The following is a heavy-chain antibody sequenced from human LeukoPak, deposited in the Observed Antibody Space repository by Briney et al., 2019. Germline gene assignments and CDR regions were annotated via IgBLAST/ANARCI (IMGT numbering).Heavy chain of an antibody. Sequence: ASVKVSCKASGYTFTDYYTHWVRQAPGQGLEWMGWINSNSGATNYAQKFQGRVTKTRDTSISTAYMELTRLGSDDTAVYYCARDGSLAYWGQGTLVTVSS. D-gene: IGHD5-12*01. CDR3: ARDGSLAY. CDR1: GYTFTDYY. V-gene: IGHV1-2*02. CDR2: INSNSGAT. J-gene: IGHJ4*02.